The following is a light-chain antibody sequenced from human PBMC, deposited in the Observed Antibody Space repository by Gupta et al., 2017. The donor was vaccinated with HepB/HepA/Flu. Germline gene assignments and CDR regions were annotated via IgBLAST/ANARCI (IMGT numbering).Light chain of an antibody. CDR3: QKYGSSIT. J-gene: IGKJ5*01. CDR1: QSVNNNY. V-gene: IGKV3-20*01. Sequence: IVLTQSPGSLSLSPGERATLSCRASQSVNNNYLAWYQQKLGQAPRLLIYGASTRATGIPDRFSGSGSGTDFTLIISRLEPEDFAVYCCQKYGSSITFGQGTRLEIK. CDR2: GAS.